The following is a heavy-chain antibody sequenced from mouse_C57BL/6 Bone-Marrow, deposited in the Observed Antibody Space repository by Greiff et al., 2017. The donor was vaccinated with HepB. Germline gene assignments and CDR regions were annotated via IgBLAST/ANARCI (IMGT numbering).Heavy chain of an antibody. V-gene: IGHV1-26*01. Sequence: VQLQQSGPELVKPGASVKISCKASGYTFTDYYMNWVKQSHGKSLEWIGDINPNNGGTSYNQKFKGKATLTVDKSSSTAYMELRSLTSEDSAVYYCARGYYVAWFAYWGQGTLVTVSA. CDR3: ARGYYVAWFAY. CDR2: INPNNGGT. D-gene: IGHD2-3*01. CDR1: GYTFTDYY. J-gene: IGHJ3*01.